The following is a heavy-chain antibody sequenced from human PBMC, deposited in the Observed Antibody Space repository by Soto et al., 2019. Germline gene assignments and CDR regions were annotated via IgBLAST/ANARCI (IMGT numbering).Heavy chain of an antibody. CDR3: AREGAHYTPLDH. V-gene: IGHV1-3*01. CDR2: INVGNGNT. Sequence: ASGKVSCKASGYTFTDYAIHWVRQAPGQGLEWMGWINVGNGNTGYSRKFQGRVTNVRDMSASTAYIEVTSLTSEDTAIYYCAREGAHYTPLDHWGQGTLVTVSS. CDR1: GYTFTDYA. D-gene: IGHD2-15*01. J-gene: IGHJ4*02.